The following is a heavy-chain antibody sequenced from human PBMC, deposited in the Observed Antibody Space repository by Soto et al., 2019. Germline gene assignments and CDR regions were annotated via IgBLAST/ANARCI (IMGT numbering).Heavy chain of an antibody. CDR3: ARDRSQQSGAGLYYFDY. CDR2: IYYSGST. D-gene: IGHD3-10*01. CDR1: GGSISSYY. Sequence: SETLSLTCTVSGGSISSYYWIWIRQPPGKGLEWIGYIYYSGSTNYNPSLKSRVTISVDTSKNQFSLKLSSVTAADTAVYYCARDRSQQSGAGLYYFDYWGQGTLVTVSS. J-gene: IGHJ4*02. V-gene: IGHV4-59*01.